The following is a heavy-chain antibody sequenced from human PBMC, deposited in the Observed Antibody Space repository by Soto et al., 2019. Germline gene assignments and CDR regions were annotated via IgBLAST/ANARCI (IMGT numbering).Heavy chain of an antibody. V-gene: IGHV4-59*01. Sequence: AETLSLSCTVSGCPISSYYWSWIRQPPGKGLEWIGTIYRSGGTNDNPSPKTGVTISVDTSKNLLSLKLSSVTAAETAGYYWASLGYGDYYFDYWGQGTLVTVSS. CDR3: ASLGYGDYYFDY. CDR2: IYRSGGT. CDR1: GCPISSYY. D-gene: IGHD4-17*01. J-gene: IGHJ4*02.